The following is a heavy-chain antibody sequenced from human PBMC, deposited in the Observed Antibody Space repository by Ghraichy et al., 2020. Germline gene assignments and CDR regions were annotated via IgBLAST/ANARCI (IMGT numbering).Heavy chain of an antibody. V-gene: IGHV3-7*01. D-gene: IGHD1-26*01. CDR1: GFTFSSYW. J-gene: IGHJ6*02. CDR3: ARDRWELLGVGEGRYYYYYYGMDV. Sequence: GGSLRLSCAASGFTFSSYWMSWVRQAPGKGLEWVANIKQDGSEKYYVDSVKGRFTISRDNAKNSLYLQMNSLRAEDTAVYYCARDRWELLGVGEGRYYYYYYGMDVWGQGTTVTVSS. CDR2: IKQDGSEK.